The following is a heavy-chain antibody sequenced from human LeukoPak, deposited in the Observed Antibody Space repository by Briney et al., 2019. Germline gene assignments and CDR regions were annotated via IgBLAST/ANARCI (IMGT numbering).Heavy chain of an antibody. J-gene: IGHJ4*02. D-gene: IGHD6-19*01. CDR3: AREPPFIAVAGIPGDY. CDR1: GYTFTSYG. CDR2: ISAYNGNT. Sequence: GASVKVSCKASGYTFTSYGISWVRQAPGQGLEWMGWISAYNGNTNYAQKLQGRVTMTTDTSTSTAYMELRSLRSDDTAAYYCAREPPFIAVAGIPGDYWGQGTLVTVSS. V-gene: IGHV1-18*01.